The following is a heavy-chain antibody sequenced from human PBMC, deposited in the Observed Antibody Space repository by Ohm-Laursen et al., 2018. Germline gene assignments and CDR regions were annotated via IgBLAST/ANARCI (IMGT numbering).Heavy chain of an antibody. J-gene: IGHJ4*02. V-gene: IGHV3-23*01. Sequence: SLRLSCTASGFTFNSYAMSWVRQAPGKGLEWVSAICGSGGTAYYADSVKGRFTISRDNSKNTLYLQMNILRAEDTAVYFCAKNWNTAMVFLDYWGQGTLVTVSS. CDR1: GFTFNSYA. CDR3: AKNWNTAMVFLDY. D-gene: IGHD5-18*01. CDR2: ICGSGGTA.